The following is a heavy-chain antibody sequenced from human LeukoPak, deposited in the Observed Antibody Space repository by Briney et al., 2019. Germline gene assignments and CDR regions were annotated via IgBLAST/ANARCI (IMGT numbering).Heavy chain of an antibody. CDR1: DGSISSSSYY. Sequence: PSETLSLTCTVSDGSISSSSYYWGWIRQPPGKGLEWIGSIYYSGSTYYNPSLKSRVTISVDTSKNQFSLKLSSVTAADTAVYYCARLLSIVGAYDYWGQGTLVTVSS. CDR2: IYYSGST. CDR3: ARLLSIVGAYDY. J-gene: IGHJ4*02. V-gene: IGHV4-39*01. D-gene: IGHD1-26*01.